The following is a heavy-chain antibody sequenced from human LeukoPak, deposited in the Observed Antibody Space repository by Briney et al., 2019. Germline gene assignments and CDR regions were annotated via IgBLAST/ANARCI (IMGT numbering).Heavy chain of an antibody. CDR2: INPSGGST. CDR3: ARGVVVTEVWFDP. Sequence: VASVKVSCKASGYTFTSYYMHWVRQAPGQGLEWMGIINPSGGSTSYAQKFQGRVTMTRDTSTSTVYMELSRLRSDDTAVYYCARGVVVTEVWFDPWGQGTLVTVSS. CDR1: GYTFTSYY. V-gene: IGHV1-46*01. J-gene: IGHJ5*02. D-gene: IGHD2-21*02.